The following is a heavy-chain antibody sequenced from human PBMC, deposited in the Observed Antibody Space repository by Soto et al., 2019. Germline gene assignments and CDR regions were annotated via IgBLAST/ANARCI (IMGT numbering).Heavy chain of an antibody. D-gene: IGHD3-3*01. CDR3: AKAVGVGVVSVLNY. V-gene: IGHV3-9*01. J-gene: IGHJ4*02. Sequence: PGGSLRLSCAASGFTFDDYAMHWVRQAPGKGLEWVSGISWNSGSIGYADSVKGRFTISRDNAKNSLYLQMNSLRAEDTALYYCAKAVGVGVVSVLNYWGQGTLVTVSS. CDR1: GFTFDDYA. CDR2: ISWNSGSI.